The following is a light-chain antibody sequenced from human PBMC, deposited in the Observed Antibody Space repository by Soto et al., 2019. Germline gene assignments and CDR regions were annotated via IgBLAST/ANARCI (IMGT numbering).Light chain of an antibody. CDR3: QQYGSSPLT. CDR1: QSVSSN. CDR2: GAS. V-gene: IGKV3-20*01. Sequence: EVVMTQSPATLSVSPGERATLSCRASQSVSSNLAWYQQKPGQAPRLLIYGASSRATGIPDRFSGSGSGTDLTLTISRLEPEDFAVYYCQQYGSSPLTFGGGTKVDIK. J-gene: IGKJ4*01.